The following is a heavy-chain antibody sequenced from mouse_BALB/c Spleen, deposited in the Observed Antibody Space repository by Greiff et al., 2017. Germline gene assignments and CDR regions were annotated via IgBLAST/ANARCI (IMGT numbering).Heavy chain of an antibody. CDR2: ISSCGSYT. D-gene: IGHD3-2*02. J-gene: IGHJ3*01. CDR1: GFTFSSYG. Sequence: EVKLVESGGDLVKPGGSLKLSCAASGFTFSSYGMSWVRQTPDKRLEWVATISSCGSYTYYPDSVKGRFTISRDNAKNTLYLQMSRLKSEDTAMYYCARHEDGSAWFACWGQGTLVTVSA. V-gene: IGHV5-6*01. CDR3: ARHEDGSAWFAC.